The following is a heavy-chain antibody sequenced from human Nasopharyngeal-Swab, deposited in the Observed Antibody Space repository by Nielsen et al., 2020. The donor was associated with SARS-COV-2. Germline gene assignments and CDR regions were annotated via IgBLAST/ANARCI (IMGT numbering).Heavy chain of an antibody. CDR1: GYTFTSYY. CDR3: ARDEFGDGVMDV. J-gene: IGHJ6*02. D-gene: IGHD2-21*01. Sequence: SVKVSCKASGYTFTSYYMHWVRQAPGQGLEWMGGIIPIFGTANYAQKFQGRVTITADESTSTAYMELSSLRSEDTAVYYCARDEFGDGVMDVWGQGTTVTVSS. V-gene: IGHV1-69*13. CDR2: IIPIFGTA.